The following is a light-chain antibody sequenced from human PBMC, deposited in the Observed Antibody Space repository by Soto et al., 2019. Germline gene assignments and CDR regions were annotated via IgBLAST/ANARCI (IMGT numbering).Light chain of an antibody. Sequence: DIQMTQSPSSLSASVGDRVSITCRASQGFTTYLNWYQQKPGNAPKLLIYAASTLQSGVPSRFSGSGSETDFTVTISSLQPEDFATYSCQQSYSNTWTFGQGTKVEIK. CDR2: AAS. CDR3: QQSYSNTWT. V-gene: IGKV1-39*01. CDR1: QGFTTY. J-gene: IGKJ1*01.